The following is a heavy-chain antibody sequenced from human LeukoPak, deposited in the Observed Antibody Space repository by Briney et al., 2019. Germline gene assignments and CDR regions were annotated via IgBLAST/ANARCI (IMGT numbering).Heavy chain of an antibody. CDR1: GGTFSSHG. Sequence: SVKVSCKASGGTFSSHGISWVRQAPGQALEWVGGIIPIFGTTNYAQKFQGRVTITTDESTRTGYMELRSLRSDDTAVYYCARGDSGYDYGFDNWGQGTLVTVSS. CDR3: ARGDSGYDYGFDN. CDR2: IIPIFGTT. D-gene: IGHD5-12*01. J-gene: IGHJ4*02. V-gene: IGHV1-69*05.